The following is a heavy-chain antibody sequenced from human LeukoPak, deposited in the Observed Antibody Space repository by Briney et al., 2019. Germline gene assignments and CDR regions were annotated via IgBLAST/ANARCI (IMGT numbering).Heavy chain of an antibody. V-gene: IGHV3-21*01. Sequence: AGGSLRLSCAASGFTFSSYSMNWVRQAPGKGLEWVSSISSSSSYIYYADSVKGGFTISRDNAKNSLYLQMNSLRAEDTAVYYCARDKRYFDWLLPPDAFDIWGQGAMVTVSS. CDR3: ARDKRYFDWLLPPDAFDI. J-gene: IGHJ3*02. D-gene: IGHD3-9*01. CDR1: GFTFSSYS. CDR2: ISSSSSYI.